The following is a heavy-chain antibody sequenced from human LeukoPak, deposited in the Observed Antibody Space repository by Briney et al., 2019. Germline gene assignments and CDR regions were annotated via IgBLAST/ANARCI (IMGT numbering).Heavy chain of an antibody. CDR3: ARGAEYYAIWRGYAGYSDY. D-gene: IGHD3-3*01. CDR2: IHHSGNT. J-gene: IGHJ4*02. Sequence: SETLSLTCAVYGGSFSDYYWSWIRQPPEKGLEWIGEIHHSGNTNYNPSLKSRVTISVDTSKNQFSLKLTSVTAADTAVYFCARGAEYYAIWRGYAGYSDYWGQGISVTVSS. CDR1: GGSFSDYY. V-gene: IGHV4-34*01.